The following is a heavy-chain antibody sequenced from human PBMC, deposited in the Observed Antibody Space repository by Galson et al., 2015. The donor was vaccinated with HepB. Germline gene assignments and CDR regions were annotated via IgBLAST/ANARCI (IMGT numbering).Heavy chain of an antibody. J-gene: IGHJ4*02. CDR3: ARLIHFPGIGVDY. V-gene: IGHV3-74*01. CDR1: GFTFGSYW. Sequence: SLRLSCAASGFTFGSYWMHWVRQAPGKGPVWVSRISSDGSSISYAGSVKGRFTTSRDNAKNTLYLQMNSLRAEDTAVYYCARLIHFPGIGVDYWGQGTLVTVSS. D-gene: IGHD3-10*01. CDR2: ISSDGSSI.